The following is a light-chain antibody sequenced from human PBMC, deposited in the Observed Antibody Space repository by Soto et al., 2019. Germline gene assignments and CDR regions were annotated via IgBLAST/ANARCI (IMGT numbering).Light chain of an antibody. V-gene: IGKV1-5*01. CDR1: QDVTTG. CDR3: QQYRTYSLT. CDR2: DAS. Sequence: DVQMTQSPSTLSASVGDRVTITCRASQDVTTGLAWYQQKPGKAPKLLIYDASSLEGGVPSRFSGSGSGTEFTLTISSLQPDDFATYHCQQYRTYSLTFGGGTKVDIK. J-gene: IGKJ4*01.